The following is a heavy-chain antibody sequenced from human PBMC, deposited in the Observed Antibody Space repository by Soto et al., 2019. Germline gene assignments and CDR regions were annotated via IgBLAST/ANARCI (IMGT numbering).Heavy chain of an antibody. CDR3: AKFPPNSPPEY. V-gene: IGHV5-51*01. Sequence: GESLKISCKGSGYSFIDYWIGWVRQMPGKGLEWMAIIYPDDSEIRYSPSFQGQVTISADKSISTAYLQWSSLKASDTAMYYCAKFPPNSPPEYWGQGTLVTVSS. CDR1: GYSFIDYW. J-gene: IGHJ4*02. D-gene: IGHD1-26*01. CDR2: IYPDDSEI.